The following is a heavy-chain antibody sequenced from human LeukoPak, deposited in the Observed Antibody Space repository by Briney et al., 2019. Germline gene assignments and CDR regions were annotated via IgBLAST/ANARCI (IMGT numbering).Heavy chain of an antibody. Sequence: GASVKVSCKASGYTFTSYDINWVRQATGQGLEWMGWMNPNSGNTGYAQKFQGRVTMTRNTSISTAYMELSSLRAEDTAVYYCARGSYVAVAGTGYNWFDPWGQATLVSVSS. J-gene: IGHJ5*02. V-gene: IGHV1-8*01. D-gene: IGHD6-19*01. CDR2: MNPNSGNT. CDR3: ARGSYVAVAGTGYNWFDP. CDR1: GYTFTSYD.